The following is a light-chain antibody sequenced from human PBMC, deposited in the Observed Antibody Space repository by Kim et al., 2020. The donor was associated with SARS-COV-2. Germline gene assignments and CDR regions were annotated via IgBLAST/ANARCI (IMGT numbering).Light chain of an antibody. Sequence: QSALTQPRSVSGSPGQSVTISCTGTNSDVGAYNFVSWFQQHPGKAPKLIIYHVTKRPSGVPNRFSASKSGNTASLTISGLQAEDEADYYCCSSAGSYTWVFGGGTKLTVL. CDR2: HVT. J-gene: IGLJ3*02. CDR1: NSDVGAYNF. CDR3: CSSAGSYTWV. V-gene: IGLV2-11*01.